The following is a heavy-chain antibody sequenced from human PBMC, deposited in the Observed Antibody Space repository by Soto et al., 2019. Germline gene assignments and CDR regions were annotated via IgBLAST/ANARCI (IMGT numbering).Heavy chain of an antibody. CDR3: ARESVPENREPFDP. V-gene: IGHV1-18*01. Sequence: GASVKVSCKASVYTFTSYGISWVRQAPGQGLEWMGWISAYNGNTNYAQKLQGRVTMTTDTSTSTAYMELRSLRSDDTAVYYCARESVPENREPFDPWGQGTLVTVSS. D-gene: IGHD1-26*01. CDR1: VYTFTSYG. CDR2: ISAYNGNT. J-gene: IGHJ5*02.